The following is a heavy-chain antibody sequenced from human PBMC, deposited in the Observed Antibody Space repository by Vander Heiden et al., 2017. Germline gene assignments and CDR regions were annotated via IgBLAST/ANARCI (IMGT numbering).Heavy chain of an antibody. J-gene: IGHJ2*01. CDR1: GFTFSSYS. Sequence: EVQLVESGGGWVQPGGSLRLSCAASGFTFSSYSMNWVRQAPGKGLEWVSYISSSTSTIYYADSVKGRFTISKDNAKNSLSLQMNSLRDEDTAVYYCARGLRIAARPHASFFDVWGRGTLVTVSS. D-gene: IGHD6-6*01. V-gene: IGHV3-48*02. CDR2: ISSSTSTI. CDR3: ARGLRIAARPHASFFDV.